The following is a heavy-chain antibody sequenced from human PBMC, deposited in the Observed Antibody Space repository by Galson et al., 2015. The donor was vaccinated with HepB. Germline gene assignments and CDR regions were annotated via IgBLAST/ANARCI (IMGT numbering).Heavy chain of an antibody. Sequence: SVKVSCKASGYTFTDYYMHWVRQAPGQGLEWMGRINPNNGITNYAQKFQGKVTMTRDTSISTAYMELSSLRSDDTAVYYCARAYYYDSSGYTVPPHFDYWGQGTLVTVS. D-gene: IGHD3-22*01. CDR1: GYTFTDYY. CDR2: INPNNGIT. J-gene: IGHJ4*02. CDR3: ARAYYYDSSGYTVPPHFDY. V-gene: IGHV1-2*06.